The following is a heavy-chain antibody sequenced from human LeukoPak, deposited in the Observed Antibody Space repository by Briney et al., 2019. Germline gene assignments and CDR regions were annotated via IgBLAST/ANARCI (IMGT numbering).Heavy chain of an antibody. J-gene: IGHJ4*02. CDR1: GFTFSSYS. Sequence: GGSLRLSCAASGFTFSSYSMNWVRQAPGKGLEWVSSIDSSGGYTFYADSVKGRFIISRDNAKNSLYLQMISLRVEDTAVYYCLRGDRRDYWGQGTLVTVSS. CDR2: IDSSGGYT. V-gene: IGHV3-21*06. CDR3: LRGDRRDY.